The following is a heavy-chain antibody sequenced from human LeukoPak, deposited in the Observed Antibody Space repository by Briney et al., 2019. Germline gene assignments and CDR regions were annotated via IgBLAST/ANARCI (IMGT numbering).Heavy chain of an antibody. V-gene: IGHV3-21*01. J-gene: IGHJ4*02. Sequence: GGSLRLSCAASGFTVSSNYMSWVRQAPGKGLEWVSSISSSSSYIYYADSVKGRFTISRDNAKNSLYLQMNSLRAEDTAVYYCARDPFGTVWGQGTLVTVSS. D-gene: IGHD3-16*01. CDR1: GFTVSSNY. CDR3: ARDPFGTV. CDR2: ISSSSSYI.